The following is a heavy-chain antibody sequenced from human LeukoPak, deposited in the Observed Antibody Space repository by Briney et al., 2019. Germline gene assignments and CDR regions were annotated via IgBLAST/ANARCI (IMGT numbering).Heavy chain of an antibody. Sequence: ASVKVSCKDSGYTFTNYDINWVRQATGQGLGWMGWVNPNSGHTGYAQKFQGRVTMTRNTSISTAYMELSSLRSEDTAVYYCARGAPGSYCSGGSCPYFDYWGQGTLISVSS. CDR3: ARGAPGSYCSGGSCPYFDY. CDR2: VNPNSGHT. J-gene: IGHJ4*02. CDR1: GYTFTNYD. D-gene: IGHD2-15*01. V-gene: IGHV1-8*01.